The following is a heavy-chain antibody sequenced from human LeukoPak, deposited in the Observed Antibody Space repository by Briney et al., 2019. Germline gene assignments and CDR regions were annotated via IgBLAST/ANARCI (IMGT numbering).Heavy chain of an antibody. J-gene: IGHJ6*03. CDR1: GYTFTSYD. Sequence: SVKVSCKASGYTFTSYDINWVRQATGQGLECMGWMNPNSGNTGYAQKLQRRVTMTRNTSISTAYIELSSLRSEDTGVYYCARAPAYYDILTGYYRLYYYYYMDVWGKGTTVTISS. CDR3: ARAPAYYDILTGYYRLYYYYYMDV. V-gene: IGHV1-8*01. D-gene: IGHD3-9*01. CDR2: MNPNSGNT.